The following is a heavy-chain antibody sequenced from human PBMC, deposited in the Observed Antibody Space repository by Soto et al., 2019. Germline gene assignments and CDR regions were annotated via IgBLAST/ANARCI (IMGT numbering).Heavy chain of an antibody. CDR2: ISASGRTT. V-gene: IGHV3-23*01. CDR3: ARDRRGVLDP. CDR1: GFTFSDYD. J-gene: IGHJ5*02. Sequence: PGGSLRLSCAASGFTFSDYDMSWVRQAPGKGLEWVSAISASGRTTYYADSVKGRFTISRDSSKGTLYLQMNSLRVEDTALFYCARDRRGVLDPWGQGIQVTVSS.